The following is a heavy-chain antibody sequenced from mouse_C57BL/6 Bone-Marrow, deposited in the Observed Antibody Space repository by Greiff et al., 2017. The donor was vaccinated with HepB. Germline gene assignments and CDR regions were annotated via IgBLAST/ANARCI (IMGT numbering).Heavy chain of an antibody. J-gene: IGHJ1*03. V-gene: IGHV14-4*01. CDR2: IDPENGDT. CDR1: GFNIKDDY. Sequence: VQLKESGAELVRPGASVKLCCTASGFNIKDDYMHWVKQRPEQGLEWIGWIDPENGDTEYASKFQGKATITADTSSNTAYLQLSSLTSEDTAVYYCTRWLLPHWYFDVWGTGTTVTVSS. D-gene: IGHD2-3*01. CDR3: TRWLLPHWYFDV.